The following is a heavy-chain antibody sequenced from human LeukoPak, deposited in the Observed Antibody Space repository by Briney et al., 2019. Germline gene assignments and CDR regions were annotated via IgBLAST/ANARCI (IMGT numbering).Heavy chain of an antibody. Sequence: GGSLRLSCAASGFTFSSYAMSWVRQAPGKGLEWVSAISGSGGSTYYADSVKGRFTISRDNSKNTLYLQMNSLRAEDTAVYYCAKDRDYYDSSGYFDYFDYWGQGTLVTVSS. J-gene: IGHJ4*02. D-gene: IGHD3-22*01. CDR3: AKDRDYYDSSGYFDYFDY. CDR2: ISGSGGST. V-gene: IGHV3-23*01. CDR1: GFTFSSYA.